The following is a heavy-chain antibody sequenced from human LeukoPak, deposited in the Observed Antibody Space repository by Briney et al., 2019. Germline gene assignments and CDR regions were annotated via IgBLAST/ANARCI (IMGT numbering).Heavy chain of an antibody. CDR2: IYPGDSDT. V-gene: IGHV5-51*01. CDR1: GYSFSSYW. D-gene: IGHD2-21*02. CDR3: ARRAYCGGDCYLDY. J-gene: IGHJ4*02. Sequence: GESLKISCKGSGYSFSSYWIGWVRQMPGKGLEWMGMIYPGDSDTRCSPSFQGQVTISADKSISTAYLQWSSLKASDTAMYYCARRAYCGGDCYLDYWGQGTLVTVSS.